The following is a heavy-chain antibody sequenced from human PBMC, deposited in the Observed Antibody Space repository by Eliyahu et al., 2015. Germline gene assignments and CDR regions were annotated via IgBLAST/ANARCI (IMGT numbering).Heavy chain of an antibody. D-gene: IGHD4-11*01. CDR2: ISSSSSYI. CDR3: ARDGTTVTTGPYNWFDP. Sequence: EVQLVESGGGLVKPGGSLRLSCAAXGFTFSSXSMNWVRQAPGKGLEWVSSISSSSSYIYYADSVKGRFTISRDNAKNSLYLQMNSLRAEDTAVYYCARDGTTVTTGPYNWFDPWGQGTLVTVSS. J-gene: IGHJ5*02. V-gene: IGHV3-21*01. CDR1: GFTFSSXS.